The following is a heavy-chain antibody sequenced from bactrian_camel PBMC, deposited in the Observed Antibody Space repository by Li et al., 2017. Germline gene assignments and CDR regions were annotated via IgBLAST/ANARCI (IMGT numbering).Heavy chain of an antibody. V-gene: IGHV3S1*01. CDR2: ISSGGGTT. Sequence: HVQLVESGGGMVQPGGSVRLSCVFSDNTFSEKWIFWVRQPPGKELEWVSRISSGGGTTHYADSVKGRFSISKDNAKRTLYLQMNNLKPEDTATYYCAADDGFAGSWCYVRGFNNKYWGQGTQVTVS. J-gene: IGHJ4*01. D-gene: IGHD3*01. CDR1: DNTFSEKW. CDR3: AADDGFAGSWCYVRGFNNKY.